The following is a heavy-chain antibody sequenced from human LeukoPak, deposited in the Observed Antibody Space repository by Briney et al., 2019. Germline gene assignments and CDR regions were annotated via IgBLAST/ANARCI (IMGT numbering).Heavy chain of an antibody. CDR2: VSYDGSNK. J-gene: IGHJ4*02. CDR3: ATIGDRRSGELYRIDY. V-gene: IGHV3-30-3*01. CDR1: GFTFSNYA. Sequence: PGGSLRVSCAAPGFTFSNYAMHWVRQAPGKGLEWGAVVSYDGSNKYYADSVKGRFTISRDNSKNTLYLQMNSLRAEDAAVYYCATIGDRRSGELYRIDYWGQGTLVTVSS. D-gene: IGHD1-26*01.